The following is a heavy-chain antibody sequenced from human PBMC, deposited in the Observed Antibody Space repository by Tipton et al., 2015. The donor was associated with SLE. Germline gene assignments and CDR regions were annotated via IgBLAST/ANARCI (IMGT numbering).Heavy chain of an antibody. CDR3: ATTLGYCSGGSCSGMDV. CDR2: VDPFDSYT. J-gene: IGHJ6*02. CDR1: GYTFTTYW. D-gene: IGHD2-15*01. Sequence: QLVQSGPEVKKPGESLKISCKGSGYTFTTYWISWVRQMPGKGLEWMGRVDPFDSYTNYSPSFQGHVTISVDKSISTAYLQWSSLKASDTAMYYCATTLGYCSGGSCSGMDVWGQGTTVTVSS. V-gene: IGHV5-10-1*01.